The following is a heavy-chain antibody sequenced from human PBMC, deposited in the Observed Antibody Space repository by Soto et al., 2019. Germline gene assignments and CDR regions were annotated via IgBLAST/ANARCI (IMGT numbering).Heavy chain of an antibody. CDR1: GGSFSGYY. J-gene: IGHJ5*02. CDR3: AKRRTRGGDSTSGIDP. D-gene: IGHD2-21*02. CDR2: INHSGST. Sequence: QVQLQQWGAGLLKPSETLSLTCAVYGGSFSGYYWSWIRQPPGKGLEWIGEINHSGSTNYNPSLKSRVTISVDTSKNQFSLKLSSVTAADTAVYYCAKRRTRGGDSTSGIDPWGQGTLVTVSS. V-gene: IGHV4-34*01.